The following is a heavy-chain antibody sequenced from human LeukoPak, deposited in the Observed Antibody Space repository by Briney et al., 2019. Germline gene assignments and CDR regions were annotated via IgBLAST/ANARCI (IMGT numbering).Heavy chain of an antibody. D-gene: IGHD5-18*01. J-gene: IGHJ4*02. CDR2: ISAYNGNT. CDR3: ARDSSGYSYGPPFDY. V-gene: IGHV1-18*01. Sequence: ASVEVSFKASGYTFTSYGISWGRQAPGQGLEWMGWISAYNGNTNYAQKLQSRVTMTTDTSTSTAYMELRSLRSDDTAVYYCARDSSGYSYGPPFDYWGQGTLVTVSS. CDR1: GYTFTSYG.